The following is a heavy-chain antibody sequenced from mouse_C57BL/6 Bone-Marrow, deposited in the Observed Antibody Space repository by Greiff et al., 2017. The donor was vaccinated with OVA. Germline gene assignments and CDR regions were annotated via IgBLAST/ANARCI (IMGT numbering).Heavy chain of an antibody. CDR1: GFSLSTFGMG. CDR3: ARMNYYGSSPSYAMDY. CDR2: IWWDDDK. V-gene: IGHV8-8*01. D-gene: IGHD1-1*01. Sequence: QVTLKESGPGILQPSQTLSLTCSFSGFSLSTFGMGVGWIRQPSGKGLEWLAHIWWDDDKYYNPALKSRLSTSKDTSKNQVFLRNANVDTADTATYYCARMNYYGSSPSYAMDYWGQGTSVTVSS. J-gene: IGHJ4*01.